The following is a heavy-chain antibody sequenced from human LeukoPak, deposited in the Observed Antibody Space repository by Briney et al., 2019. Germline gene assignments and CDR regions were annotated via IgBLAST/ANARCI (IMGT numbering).Heavy chain of an antibody. CDR2: ISYSGST. Sequence: SETLSLTCTVSGGSISSYYWSWIRQPPGKGLEWIGSISYSGSTNYNPSLKSRVTISVDTSKNQFSLKLSSVTAADTAVYYCARQEFSSGWSRIDYWGQGTLVTVSS. V-gene: IGHV4-59*08. D-gene: IGHD6-19*01. J-gene: IGHJ4*02. CDR1: GGSISSYY. CDR3: ARQEFSSGWSRIDY.